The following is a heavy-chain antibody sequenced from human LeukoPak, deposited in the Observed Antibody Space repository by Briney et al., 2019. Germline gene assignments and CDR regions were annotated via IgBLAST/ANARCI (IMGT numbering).Heavy chain of an antibody. V-gene: IGHV4-59*01. Sequence: SETLSLTCTVSGGSISSYYWSWIRQPPGKGLEFIGHIYYTGSTKYNPSLKSRVTVSLDTSDNKFSLKLTSVTTADTAVYYCARFHPSESRSGQATSLDYWGQGTLVTVSS. CDR3: ARFHPSESRSGQATSLDY. CDR1: GGSISSYY. CDR2: IYYTGST. D-gene: IGHD3-3*01. J-gene: IGHJ4*02.